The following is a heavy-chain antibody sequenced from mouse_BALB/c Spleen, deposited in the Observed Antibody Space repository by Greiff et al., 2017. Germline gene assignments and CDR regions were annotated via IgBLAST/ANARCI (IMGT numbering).Heavy chain of an antibody. J-gene: IGHJ4*01. CDR2: ISSGSSTI. V-gene: IGHV5-17*02. Sequence: EVKLVESGGGLVQPGGSRKLSCAASGFTFSSFGMHWVRQAPEKGLEWVAYISSGSSTIYYADTVKGRFTISRDNPKNTLFLQMTSLRSEDTAMYYCARGGALLRLPYAMDYWGQGTSVTVSS. CDR3: ARGGALLRLPYAMDY. D-gene: IGHD1-2*01. CDR1: GFTFSSFG.